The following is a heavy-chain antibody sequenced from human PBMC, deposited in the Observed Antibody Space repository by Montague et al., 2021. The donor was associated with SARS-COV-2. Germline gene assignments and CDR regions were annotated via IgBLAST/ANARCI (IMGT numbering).Heavy chain of an antibody. J-gene: IGHJ4*02. D-gene: IGHD3-16*01. CDR3: ATTTYDYVWGTRVGFDY. CDR1: GFSLSTSGMC. V-gene: IGHV2-70*01. Sequence: PALVKPTQTLTLTCTFSGFSLSTSGMCVSWIRQPPGKALEWLALIDWDDDKYYSTSLKTRLTISKDTSKNQVVLTMTSTDPVDTATYYCATTTYDYVWGTRVGFDYGSQGTLVTVSS. CDR2: IDWDDDK.